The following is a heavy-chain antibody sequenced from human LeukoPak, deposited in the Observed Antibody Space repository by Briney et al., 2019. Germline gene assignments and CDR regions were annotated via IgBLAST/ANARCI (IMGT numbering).Heavy chain of an antibody. CDR2: ISYDGSNK. V-gene: IGHV3-30-3*02. J-gene: IGHJ4*02. Sequence: GGSLRLSCAASGLTFSSYAMHCVRQAPGKGLEWVAVISYDGSNKYYADSVKGRFTISRDNSKNTLYLQMNSLRAEDTAVYYCAKDKGHYDIWSGYPYYFDYWGQGTLVTVSS. D-gene: IGHD3-3*01. CDR1: GLTFSSYA. CDR3: AKDKGHYDIWSGYPYYFDY.